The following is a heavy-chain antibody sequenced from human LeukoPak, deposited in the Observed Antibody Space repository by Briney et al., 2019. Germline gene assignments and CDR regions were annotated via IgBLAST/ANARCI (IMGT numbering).Heavy chain of an antibody. CDR3: ARDPVGATLHAFDI. J-gene: IGHJ3*02. CDR2: IYYSGST. Sequence: SETLSLTCTVSGGSISSSSYYWGWIRQPPGKGLEWIGSIYYSGSTYYNPSLKSRVTISVDTSKNQFSLKLSSVTAADTAVYYCARDPVGATLHAFDIWGQGTMVTVSS. CDR1: GGSISSSSYY. V-gene: IGHV4-39*07. D-gene: IGHD1-26*01.